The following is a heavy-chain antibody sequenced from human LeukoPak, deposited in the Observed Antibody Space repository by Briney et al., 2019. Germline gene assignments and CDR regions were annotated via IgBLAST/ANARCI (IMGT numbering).Heavy chain of an antibody. CDR2: INHSGST. Sequence: SETLSLTCAVYGGSFSGYYWSWIRQPPGKGLEWIGEINHSGSTNYNPSLKSRVTISVDTSKNQFSLKLSSVTAADTAVYYCARSTAYYDFWSGYYKYYFDYWGQGTLVTVSS. D-gene: IGHD3-3*01. CDR1: GGSFSGYY. CDR3: ARSTAYYDFWSGYYKYYFDY. V-gene: IGHV4-34*01. J-gene: IGHJ4*02.